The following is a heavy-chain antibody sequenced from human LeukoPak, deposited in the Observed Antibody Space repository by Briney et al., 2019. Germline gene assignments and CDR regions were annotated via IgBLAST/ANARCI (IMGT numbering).Heavy chain of an antibody. CDR1: GFTFSDYY. CDR3: ARVLRYCSGGNCYSGGLGYMDV. V-gene: IGHV3-11*01. D-gene: IGHD2-15*01. Sequence: GSLRLSCAASGFTFSDYYMSWIRQAPGKGLEWVSYISSSGSTIYYADSVKGRFTISRDNAKNSLYLQMNSLRAEDTAVYYCARVLRYCSGGNCYSGGLGYMDVWGKGTTVTISS. J-gene: IGHJ6*03. CDR2: ISSSGSTI.